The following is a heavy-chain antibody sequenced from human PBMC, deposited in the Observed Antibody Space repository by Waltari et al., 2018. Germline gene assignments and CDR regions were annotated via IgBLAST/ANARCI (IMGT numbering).Heavy chain of an antibody. Sequence: QLQLQESGPGLVKPSETLSLTCTVSGGSISSSSYYWGWIRQPPGKGLEWIGSIYYSGSTYYNPSLKSRVTISVDTSKNQFSLKLSSVTAADTAVYYCARHLEERLLDYWGQGTLVTVSS. V-gene: IGHV4-39*01. CDR1: GGSISSSSYY. D-gene: IGHD6-25*01. CDR2: IYYSGST. CDR3: ARHLEERLLDY. J-gene: IGHJ4*02.